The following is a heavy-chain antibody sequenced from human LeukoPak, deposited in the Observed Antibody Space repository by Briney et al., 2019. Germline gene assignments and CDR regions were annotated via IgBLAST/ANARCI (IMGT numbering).Heavy chain of an antibody. V-gene: IGHV4-38-2*02. D-gene: IGHD5-18*01. CDR1: GYSISSGYY. Sequence: SETLSLTCTVSGYSISSGYYWGWIRQPPGKGLEWIGSIYESGSTYYNPSLKSRVTISVDTSKNQFSLKLSSVTAADTAVYYCARQVGGYSYGYSYYYYMDVWGKGTTVTISS. J-gene: IGHJ6*03. CDR2: IYESGST. CDR3: ARQVGGYSYGYSYYYYMDV.